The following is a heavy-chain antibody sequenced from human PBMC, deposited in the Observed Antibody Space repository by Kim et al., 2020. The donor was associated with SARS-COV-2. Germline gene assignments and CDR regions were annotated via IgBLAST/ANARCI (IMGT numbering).Heavy chain of an antibody. CDR3: ARYSGYDGASSDSQFDY. V-gene: IGHV3-30*04. D-gene: IGHD5-12*01. CDR1: GFTFSSYA. Sequence: GGSLRLSCAASGFTFSSYAMHWVRQAPGKGLEWVAVISYDGSNKYYADSVKGRFTISRDNSKNTLYLQMNSLRAEDTAVYYCARYSGYDGASSDSQFDYWGQGTLVTVSS. CDR2: ISYDGSNK. J-gene: IGHJ4*02.